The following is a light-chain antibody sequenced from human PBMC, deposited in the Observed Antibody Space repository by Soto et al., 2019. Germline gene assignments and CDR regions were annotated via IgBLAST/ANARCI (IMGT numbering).Light chain of an antibody. CDR2: GAS. V-gene: IGKV3-11*01. CDR1: QSVNSR. Sequence: EMVLTQSPGTLALSPGERATLSCRASQSVNSRLAWYQHKPGQAPRLLISGASSGATGIPDRFSGSGSGTDFTLTISSLEPEDFAVYYCQQRGNWPLTFGGGTKVDIK. J-gene: IGKJ4*01. CDR3: QQRGNWPLT.